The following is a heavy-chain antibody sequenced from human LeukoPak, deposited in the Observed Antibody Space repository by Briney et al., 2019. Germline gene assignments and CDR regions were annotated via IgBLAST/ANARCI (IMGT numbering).Heavy chain of an antibody. CDR2: IDWDDDK. CDR1: GFSLRTSGMR. Sequence: SGPTLLKPTQTLTLTCTFSGFSLRTSGMRVSWIRQPPGKAVEWLSLIDWDDDKFYSTSLKNRSTISQDNSKTQVDTTMTNMDPVDTAPYYCARSKNYYYYYMDVWGKGTTVTVSS. V-gene: IGHV2-70*04. CDR3: ARSKNYYYYYMDV. J-gene: IGHJ6*03.